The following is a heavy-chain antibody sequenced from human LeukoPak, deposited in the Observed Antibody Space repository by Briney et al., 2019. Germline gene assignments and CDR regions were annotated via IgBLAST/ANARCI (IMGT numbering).Heavy chain of an antibody. CDR3: AKGVAAAVAFDY. J-gene: IGHJ4*02. CDR1: GFTFSSYA. V-gene: IGHV3-23*01. D-gene: IGHD6-13*01. Sequence: GGFLRLSCAASGFTFSSYAMSWVRQAPGKGLEWVSAISGSGGSTYYADSVKGRFTISRDNSKNTLYLQMSSLRAEDTAVYYCAKGVAAAVAFDYWGQGTLVTVSS. CDR2: ISGSGGST.